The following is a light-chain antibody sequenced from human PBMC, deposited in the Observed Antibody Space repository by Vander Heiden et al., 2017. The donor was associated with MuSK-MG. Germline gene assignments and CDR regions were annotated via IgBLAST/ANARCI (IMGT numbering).Light chain of an antibody. J-gene: IGLJ3*02. CDR1: SSDVGGYTY. CDR3: CSYATSSPWV. V-gene: IGLV2-14*03. Sequence: QSALTQPASVSGSPGPSITISCTGTSSDVGGYTYVSWYQQHPGKAPKLMIYDVSNRPSGVSNRFSGSQSGNTASLTISGLQAEDEGDYYCCSYATSSPWVFGGGTKLTVL. CDR2: DVS.